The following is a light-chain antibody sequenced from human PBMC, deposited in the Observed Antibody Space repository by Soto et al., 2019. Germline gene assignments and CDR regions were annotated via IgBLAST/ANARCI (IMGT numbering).Light chain of an antibody. CDR3: QQYNNWPWT. V-gene: IGKV3-15*01. Sequence: EIVMTQSPATLSVSPGERATLSCRASQSVNSRLAWYQQKPGQTPRLLIYDASTRATGIPTRFSGSGSGTDFTLTISSLLSEDFAVYYCQQYNNWPWTFGQGYKVDIK. J-gene: IGKJ1*01. CDR1: QSVNSR. CDR2: DAS.